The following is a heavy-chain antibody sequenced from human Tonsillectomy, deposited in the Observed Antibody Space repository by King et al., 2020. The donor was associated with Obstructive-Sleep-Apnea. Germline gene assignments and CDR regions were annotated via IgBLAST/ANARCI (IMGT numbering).Heavy chain of an antibody. J-gene: IGHJ6*02. CDR1: GGSISSGGYH. CDR2: IYYSGST. D-gene: IGHD1-14*01. V-gene: IGHV4-31*03. CDR3: ARDLIHGNRSMDV. Sequence: QLQESGPGLVKPSQTLSLTCTVSGGSISSGGYHWSWIRQHPGKGLEWIGYIYYSGSTYYNPSLKSRVSMSVDTSKNQFSLKLSSVTAADTAVYYCARDLIHGNRSMDVWGQGTTVTVSS.